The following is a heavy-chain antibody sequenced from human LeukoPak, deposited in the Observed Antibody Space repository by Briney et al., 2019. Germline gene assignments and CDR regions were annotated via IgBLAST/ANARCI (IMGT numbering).Heavy chain of an antibody. CDR2: IKQNGREI. CDR3: VGGSRAAAESYFDY. D-gene: IGHD6-25*01. Sequence: GGSLRLSCVASGFTLSDFWMSWVRQAPGKGLEWVANIKQNGREIHYVDSVKGRFTISRDHAKNSLYLQMNSLRVEDTAVYYCVGGSRAAAESYFDYWGRGILVTVSS. CDR1: GFTLSDFW. V-gene: IGHV3-7*01. J-gene: IGHJ4*02.